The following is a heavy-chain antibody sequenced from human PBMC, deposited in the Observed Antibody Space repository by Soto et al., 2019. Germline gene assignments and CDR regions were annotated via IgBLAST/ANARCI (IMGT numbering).Heavy chain of an antibody. CDR2: ISDSGRTI. D-gene: IGHD3-3*01. CDR3: ARDLLHYDFWSGYSAYFYYGTDV. J-gene: IGHJ6*02. V-gene: IGHV3-48*03. CDR1: GFTFSSYE. Sequence: PGGSLRLSCSASGFTFSSYEMNWVRQAPGKGLEWVSYISDSGRTIYYADSVKGRFTVSRDDAQNSVYLQMDSLRAEDTAVYYCARDLLHYDFWSGYSAYFYYGTDVWGPGTTVTVSS.